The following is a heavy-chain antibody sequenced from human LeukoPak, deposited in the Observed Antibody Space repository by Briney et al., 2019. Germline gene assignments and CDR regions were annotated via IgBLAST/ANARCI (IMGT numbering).Heavy chain of an antibody. V-gene: IGHV3-30*14. CDR1: GFTFSSYA. Sequence: PGGSLRLSCAASGFTFSSYAMHWVRQAPGKGLEWVAVISYDGSNKYYADSVKGRFTISRDNSKNTVYLQMNSLRAEDTAVYYCARETRYDSSGYYRHYYYYMDVWGKGTTVTISS. J-gene: IGHJ6*03. D-gene: IGHD3-22*01. CDR3: ARETRYDSSGYYRHYYYYMDV. CDR2: ISYDGSNK.